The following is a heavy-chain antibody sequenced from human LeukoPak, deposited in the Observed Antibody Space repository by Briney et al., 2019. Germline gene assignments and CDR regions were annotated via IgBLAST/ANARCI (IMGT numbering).Heavy chain of an antibody. V-gene: IGHV3-23*01. D-gene: IGHD1-26*01. CDR2: ISGSGGST. J-gene: IGHJ5*02. CDR3: ATGGEVPDWFDP. Sequence: AISGSGGSTYYADSVKGRFTISRDNSKNTLYLQMNSLRAEDTAVYYCATGGEVPDWFDPWGQGTLVTVSS.